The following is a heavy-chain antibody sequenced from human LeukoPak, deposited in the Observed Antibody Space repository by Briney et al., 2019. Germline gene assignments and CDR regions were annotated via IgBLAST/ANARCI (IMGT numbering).Heavy chain of an antibody. J-gene: IGHJ4*02. D-gene: IGHD5-18*01. V-gene: IGHV4-31*03. CDR2: IYYSGST. Sequence: SETLSLTCTVSGGSISSGGYYWSWIRQHPGKGLEWIGYIYYSGSTYYNPSLKSRVTISVDTSKNQFSLKLSSVTAADTAVYYCARAGIQLWYEPFDYWGQGTLVTVSS. CDR3: ARAGIQLWYEPFDY. CDR1: GGSISSGGYY.